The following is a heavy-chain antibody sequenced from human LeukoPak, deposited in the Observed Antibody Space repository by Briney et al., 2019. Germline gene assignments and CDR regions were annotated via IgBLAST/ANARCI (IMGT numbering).Heavy chain of an antibody. CDR2: ISYDGSNK. Sequence: GGSLRLSCAASGFTFSSYGMHWVRQAPGKGLEWVAVISYDGSNKYYADSVKGRFTISRDNSKNTLYLQMNSLRAEDTAVYYCARAVHYSGTSDQYTGGWYYFDFWGQGTLVTVSS. D-gene: IGHD3-10*01. CDR3: ARAVHYSGTSDQYTGGWYYFDF. V-gene: IGHV3-30*03. CDR1: GFTFSSYG. J-gene: IGHJ4*02.